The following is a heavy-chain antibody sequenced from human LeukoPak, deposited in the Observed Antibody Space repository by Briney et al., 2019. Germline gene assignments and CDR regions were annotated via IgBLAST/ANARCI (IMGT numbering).Heavy chain of an antibody. CDR3: VRDGMGGIKAFDI. CDR2: IKPDGSQK. V-gene: IGHV3-7*05. Sequence: GGSLRLSCAASGFTFSTYWMTWVRQAPGKGLEWVANIKPDGSQKYFVDSVKGRFTISRDNAKNSVYLQMTSLRAEDTALYYCVRDGMGGIKAFDIWGQGTMVTVPS. CDR1: GFTFSTYW. D-gene: IGHD3-10*01. J-gene: IGHJ3*02.